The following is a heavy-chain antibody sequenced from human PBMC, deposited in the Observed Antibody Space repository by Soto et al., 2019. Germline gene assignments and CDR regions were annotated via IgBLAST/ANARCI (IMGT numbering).Heavy chain of an antibody. CDR3: ARELSARACILGGFGGPGGFDT. CDR1: GDTFSSYA. CDR2: IIPIFSTA. V-gene: IGHV1-69*13. J-gene: IGHJ5*02. Sequence: SVKVSCKASGDTFSSYAISWVRQAPGQGLEWMGGIIPIFSTANYAQKFQGRVTITADESTSTAYMELSSLRSEDTAVYYCARELSARACILGGFGGPGGFDTSSQRTFAPVSA. D-gene: IGHD3-10*01.